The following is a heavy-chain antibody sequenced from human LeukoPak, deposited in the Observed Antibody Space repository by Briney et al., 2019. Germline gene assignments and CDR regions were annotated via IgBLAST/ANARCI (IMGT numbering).Heavy chain of an antibody. CDR2: INHSGST. J-gene: IGHJ4*02. CDR1: GGSFSGYY. Sequence: SETLSLTCAVYGGSFSGYYWSWIRQPPGKGLERIGEINHSGSTNYNPSLKSRVTISVDTSKNQFSLKLSSVTAADTAVYYCARGRDYYDSSGYSKPHFDYWGQGTLVTVSS. CDR3: ARGRDYYDSSGYSKPHFDY. D-gene: IGHD3-22*01. V-gene: IGHV4-34*01.